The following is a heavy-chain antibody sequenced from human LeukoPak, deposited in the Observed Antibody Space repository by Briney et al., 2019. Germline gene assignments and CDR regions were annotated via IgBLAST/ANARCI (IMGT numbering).Heavy chain of an antibody. CDR1: GFTVRSNH. Sequence: GGSLRLSSAASGFTVRSNHMSWVRQVPGKGLEWVSVISNGGGTNYVDSVKGRFTISRDNSKNTLYLQMNSLRAEDTAVYYCTLVRGFKRPLDCWGQGTLVTVSS. J-gene: IGHJ4*02. D-gene: IGHD2-8*02. V-gene: IGHV3-53*01. CDR2: ISNGGGT. CDR3: TLVRGFKRPLDC.